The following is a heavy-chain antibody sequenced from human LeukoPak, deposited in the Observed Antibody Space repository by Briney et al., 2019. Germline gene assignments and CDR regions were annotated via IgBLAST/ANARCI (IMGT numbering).Heavy chain of an antibody. CDR2: IYSGGST. J-gene: IGHJ4*02. CDR3: ASARDSGSYDY. CDR1: GFTVSSNY. D-gene: IGHD1-26*01. Sequence: GGSLRLSCAASGFTVSSNYMSWVRQAPGKGLEWVSVIYSGGSTYYADSVKGRFTISRDNSKNTLYLQMNSLRAEDTAVYYCASARDSGSYDYWGQGTLVTVSS. V-gene: IGHV3-53*01.